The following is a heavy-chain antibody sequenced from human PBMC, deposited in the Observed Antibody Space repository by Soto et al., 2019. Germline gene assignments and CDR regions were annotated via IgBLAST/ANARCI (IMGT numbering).Heavy chain of an antibody. CDR3: ASSGKMSFDP. V-gene: IGHV3-33*01. CDR1: GFTFSSYG. CDR2: IWYDGSNK. D-gene: IGHD3-10*01. Sequence: QVQLVESWGGVVQPGRSLRLSCAASGFTFSSYGMHWVRQAPGKGLEWVAVIWYDGSNKYYADSVKGRFTISRDNSKNTLYLQMNSLRAEDTAVYYCASSGKMSFDPWGQGTLVTVSS. J-gene: IGHJ5*02.